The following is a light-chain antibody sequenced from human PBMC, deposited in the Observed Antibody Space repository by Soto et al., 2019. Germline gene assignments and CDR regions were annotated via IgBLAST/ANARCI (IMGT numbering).Light chain of an antibody. J-gene: IGKJ5*01. V-gene: IGKV2-28*01. CDR2: LGS. CDR1: QSLLHSNGYNY. Sequence: DIVMTQSPLSLPVTPGEPASISCRSSQSLLHSNGYNYLDWYLQKPGQSPQFLIYLGSNRASGVPDRFRGSGSGTDFTLKISRVEAEDVGVYYCMQALQTPPTFGQGTRLEIK. CDR3: MQALQTPPT.